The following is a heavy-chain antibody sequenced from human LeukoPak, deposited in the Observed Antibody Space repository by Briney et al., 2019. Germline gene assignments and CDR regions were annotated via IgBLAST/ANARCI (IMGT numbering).Heavy chain of an antibody. J-gene: IGHJ6*02. CDR1: GFTFSSYG. D-gene: IGHD5-18*01. Sequence: GGSLRLSCAASGFTFSSYGMHWVRQAPGKGLEWVAVISYDGSNKYYADSVKGRFTISRDNSKNTLYLQMNSLRAEDTAVYYCARVFEDTARDYYGMDVWGQGTTVTVSS. CDR3: ARVFEDTARDYYGMDV. V-gene: IGHV3-30*03. CDR2: ISYDGSNK.